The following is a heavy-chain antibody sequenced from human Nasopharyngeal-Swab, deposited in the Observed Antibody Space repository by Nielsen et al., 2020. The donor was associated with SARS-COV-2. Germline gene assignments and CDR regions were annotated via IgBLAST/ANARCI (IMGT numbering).Heavy chain of an antibody. Sequence: SETLSLTCTVSGGSSRSYYWSWIRQPPGKGLEGIGYIYYSGSTNYNPSLKSRVTISVDTSKNQFSLKLSSVTAADTAVYDCARGFDYWGQGTLVTVSS. CDR1: GGSSRSYY. CDR2: IYYSGST. V-gene: IGHV4-59*01. J-gene: IGHJ4*02. CDR3: ARGFDY.